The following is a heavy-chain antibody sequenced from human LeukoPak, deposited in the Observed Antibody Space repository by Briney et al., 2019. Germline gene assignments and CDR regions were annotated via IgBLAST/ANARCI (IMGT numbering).Heavy chain of an antibody. J-gene: IGHJ4*02. CDR1: GFSLSTSGVG. CDR2: IYWNDDK. CDR3: AHRGYSYGYYSPFDY. D-gene: IGHD5-18*01. V-gene: IGHV2-5*01. Sequence: SGPTLVKPTQTFTLTCTFSGFSLSTSGVGVGWIRQPPGKALEWLALIYWNDDKRYSPTLKSRLTITKDTSKNQVVLTMTNMDPVDTATYYCAHRGYSYGYYSPFDYWGQGTLVTVSS.